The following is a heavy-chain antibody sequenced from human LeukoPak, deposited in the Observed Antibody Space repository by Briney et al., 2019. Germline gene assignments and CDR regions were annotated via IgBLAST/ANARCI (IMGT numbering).Heavy chain of an antibody. CDR2: IYYSGST. V-gene: IGHV4-30-4*01. CDR3: ARLVSDYDSQSNDY. CDR1: GGSISSGDYY. Sequence: PSETLSLTCTVSGGSISSGDYYWSWIRQPPGKGLEWIGYIYYSGSTYYNPSLKSRVTISVDKSKNQFSLKLSSVTAADTAVYYCARLVSDYDSQSNDYWGQGTLVTVSS. J-gene: IGHJ4*02. D-gene: IGHD5-12*01.